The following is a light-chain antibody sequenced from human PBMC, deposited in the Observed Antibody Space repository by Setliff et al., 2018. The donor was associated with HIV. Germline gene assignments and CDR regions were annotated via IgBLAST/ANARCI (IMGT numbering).Light chain of an antibody. CDR2: EVS. Sequence: QSALTQPASVSGSPGQSIAISCTGTNSDVGGYDLVSWYQQHPGKAPKLVIHEVSKRPSGVSNRFSGSKSGNTASLTISGLQAEDEADYYCCAYAGRTTFVFGTGTKVTVL. CDR3: CAYAGRTTFV. V-gene: IGLV2-23*02. J-gene: IGLJ1*01. CDR1: NSDVGGYDL.